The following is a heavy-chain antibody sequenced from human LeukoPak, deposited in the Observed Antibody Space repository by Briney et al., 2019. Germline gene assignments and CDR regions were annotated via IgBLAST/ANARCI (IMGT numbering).Heavy chain of an antibody. CDR2: IYYSGST. J-gene: IGHJ6*02. D-gene: IGHD6-13*01. CDR3: ARGPYGSSWSDYYYYGMDV. Sequence: PGGSLRLSCAASGFTFSSYSMNWIRQPPGKGLEWIGYIYYSGSTNYNPSLKSRVTISVDTSKNQFSLKLRSVTAADTAVYYCARGPYGSSWSDYYYYGMDVWGQGTTVTVSS. V-gene: IGHV4-59*01. CDR1: GFTFSSYS.